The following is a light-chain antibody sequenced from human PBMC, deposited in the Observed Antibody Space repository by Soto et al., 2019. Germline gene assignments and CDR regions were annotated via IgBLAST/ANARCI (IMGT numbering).Light chain of an antibody. Sequence: QSVLTQPPSASGTPGQRVTISCSGSSSKIGSNYVYWYQQLPGTAPKLLIYRNNPRPSGVPDRFSGSESVTSASLAISGLRAEDEADSYCAAWDDSLSGTVFGGGTKLTVL. CDR2: RNN. CDR1: SSKIGSNY. CDR3: AAWDDSLSGTV. J-gene: IGLJ2*01. V-gene: IGLV1-47*01.